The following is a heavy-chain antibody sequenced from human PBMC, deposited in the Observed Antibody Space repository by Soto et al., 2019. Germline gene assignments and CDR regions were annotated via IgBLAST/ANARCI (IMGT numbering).Heavy chain of an antibody. CDR1: GGSISSGDYY. CDR2: IYYSGST. J-gene: IGHJ6*02. V-gene: IGHV4-30-4*01. D-gene: IGHD5-12*01. CDR3: ARVGYSGYNGMDV. Sequence: QVQLQESGPGLVKPSQTLSLTCTVSGGSISSGDYYWSWIRQPPGKGLEWIGYIYYSGSTYYSSSLKSRVNISVDTSKNQFSLKLNSVTAADTAVYDCARVGYSGYNGMDVWGQGTTVTVSS.